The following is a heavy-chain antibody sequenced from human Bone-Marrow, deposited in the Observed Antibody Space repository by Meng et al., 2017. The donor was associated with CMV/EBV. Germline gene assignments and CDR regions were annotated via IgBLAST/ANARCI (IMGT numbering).Heavy chain of an antibody. CDR1: GYTFTGYY. CDR2: INPNSGGT. J-gene: IGHJ6*02. V-gene: IGHV1-2*02. Sequence: ASVKVSCKASGYTFTGYYMHWVRQAPGQGLEWMGWINPNSGGTNYAQKFQGRVTMTRDTSISTAYMELSRLRSDDTAVYYCARERIAARRAGELDYYYYGMDVGGQGTTGTV. CDR3: ARERIAARRAGELDYYYYGMDV. D-gene: IGHD6-6*01.